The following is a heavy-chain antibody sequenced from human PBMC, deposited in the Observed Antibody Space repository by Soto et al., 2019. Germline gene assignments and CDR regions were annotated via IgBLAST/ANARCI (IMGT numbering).Heavy chain of an antibody. CDR3: ARVAHERGEYGTAWGGAYFYYYSDD. V-gene: IGHV3-66*01. J-gene: IGHJ6*03. CDR1: GLTVSSNY. CDR2: IYDRGST. D-gene: IGHD3-16*01. Sequence: EVQLVESGGGLVQPGGSLRLSCAASGLTVSSNYMKWVRQAPGEGLESVALIYDRGSTHYAESVKGRFTISRDNSNNTLFLQMNSLRSEDTAVYYCARVAHERGEYGTAWGGAYFYYYSDDWGKGTTVTVSS.